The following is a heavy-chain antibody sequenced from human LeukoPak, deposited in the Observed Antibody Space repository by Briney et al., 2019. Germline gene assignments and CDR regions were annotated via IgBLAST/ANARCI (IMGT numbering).Heavy chain of an antibody. J-gene: IGHJ5*02. Sequence: GGSLRLSCAASGFTFSSYGMHWVRQAPGKGLEWVAFIRYDGSNKYYADSVKGRFTISRDNSKNTLYLQMNSLRADDTAVYYCARDLYGGTSATFDNWGQGTLVTVSS. D-gene: IGHD4-23*01. CDR1: GFTFSSYG. CDR3: ARDLYGGTSATFDN. V-gene: IGHV3-30*02. CDR2: IRYDGSNK.